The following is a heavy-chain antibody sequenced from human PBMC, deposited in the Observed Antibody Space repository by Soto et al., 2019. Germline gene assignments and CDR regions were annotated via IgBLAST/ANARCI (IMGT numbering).Heavy chain of an antibody. CDR2: TYYSGST. CDR1: GGSMIAYY. J-gene: IGHJ4*02. D-gene: IGHD6-13*01. Sequence: SETLSLTCTVSGGSMIAYYWNWMRQPPGKGLQWIGYTYYSGSTTYNPSLESRVTISVDSSKNQFSLKLDSVTPADTAVYYCARVRGTAGKRYFDYWGPGTLVTVSS. V-gene: IGHV4-59*01. CDR3: ARVRGTAGKRYFDY.